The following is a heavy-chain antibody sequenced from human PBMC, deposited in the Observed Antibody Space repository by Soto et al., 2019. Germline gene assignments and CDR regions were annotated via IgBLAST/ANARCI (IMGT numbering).Heavy chain of an antibody. J-gene: IGHJ5*02. CDR2: IIPIFGTA. Sequence: QVQLVQSGAEVKKPGSSVKVSCKASGGTFSSYAISWVRQAPGQGLEWMGGIIPIFGTANYAQKFQGRVTIPGDKSTTTAYRGRRSLRSGDRAVYYWASVWGGTTVGGGWFDPWGQGTLVTVSS. V-gene: IGHV1-69*06. D-gene: IGHD4-17*01. CDR1: GGTFSSYA. CDR3: ASVWGGTTVGGGWFDP.